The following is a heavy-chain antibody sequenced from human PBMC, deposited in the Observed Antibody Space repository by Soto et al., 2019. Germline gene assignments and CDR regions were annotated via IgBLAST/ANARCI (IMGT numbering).Heavy chain of an antibody. J-gene: IGHJ4*02. D-gene: IGHD1-1*01. Sequence: EVQLLESGGGLVQPGGSLRLSCAASGFTFSRYAMGWVRQAPGKGLEWVSVISGSGGNIHYADSVKGRFTISRDNSKNTLYLQMNRLRVEDTAVYNCATQDFRGTTGTTWGQGTLVTVSS. CDR2: ISGSGGNI. V-gene: IGHV3-23*01. CDR3: ATQDFRGTTGTT. CDR1: GFTFSRYA.